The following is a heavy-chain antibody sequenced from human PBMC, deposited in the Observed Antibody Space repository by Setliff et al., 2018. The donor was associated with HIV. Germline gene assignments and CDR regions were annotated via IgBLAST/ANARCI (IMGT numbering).Heavy chain of an antibody. CDR3: ARGGFNHAFDI. Sequence: GGSLRLSWVASGFTFNSYWMYWVRQAPGKGLVCVSRVNNDGTDTIYADSVKGRFTISRDNAKSTVYLQMGSLSADDTAVYYCARGGFNHAFDIWGQGTMVTVSS. CDR2: VNNDGTDT. V-gene: IGHV3-74*01. CDR1: GFTFNSYW. J-gene: IGHJ3*02. D-gene: IGHD2-15*01.